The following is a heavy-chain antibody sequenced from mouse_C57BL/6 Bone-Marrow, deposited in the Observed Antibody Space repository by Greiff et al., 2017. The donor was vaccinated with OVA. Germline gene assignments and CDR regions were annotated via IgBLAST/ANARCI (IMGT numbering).Heavy chain of an antibody. J-gene: IGHJ1*03. CDR3: ARDYYGSSYYWYFDV. D-gene: IGHD1-1*01. CDR1: GYTFTSYG. CDR2: IYPRSGNT. Sequence: VQLQQSGAELARPGASVKLSCKASGYTFTSYGISWVTQRTGQGLEWIGEIYPRSGNTYYNEKFKGKATLTADKSSSTAYMELRSLTSEDSAVYFCARDYYGSSYYWYFDVWGTGTTVTVSS. V-gene: IGHV1-81*01.